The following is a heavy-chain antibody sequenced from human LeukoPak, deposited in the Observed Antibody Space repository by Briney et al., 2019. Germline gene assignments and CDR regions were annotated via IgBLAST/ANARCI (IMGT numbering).Heavy chain of an antibody. D-gene: IGHD5-18*01. Sequence: ASVKVSCKASGGTFSSYAISWVRQAPGQGLEWMGGIIPIFGTANYAQKFQGRVTITADKSTSTAYMELSSLRSEDTAVYYCARTPEPYSYGSRLDYWGQGTLVTVSS. CDR2: IIPIFGTA. CDR3: ARTPEPYSYGSRLDY. J-gene: IGHJ4*02. CDR1: GGTFSSYA. V-gene: IGHV1-69*06.